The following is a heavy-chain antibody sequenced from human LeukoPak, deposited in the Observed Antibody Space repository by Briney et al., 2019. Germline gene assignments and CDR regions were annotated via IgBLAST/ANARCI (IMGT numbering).Heavy chain of an antibody. CDR2: IIPIFGTA. J-gene: IGHJ4*02. Sequence: ASVKVSCKASGGTFSSYAISWVRQAPGQGLEWMGGIIPIFGTANYAQKFQGRVTITADKSTSTAYMELSSLRSEDTAVYYCARATTPDGWMHFDYWGQGTLVTVSS. D-gene: IGHD5-12*01. CDR1: GGTFSSYA. CDR3: ARATTPDGWMHFDY. V-gene: IGHV1-69*06.